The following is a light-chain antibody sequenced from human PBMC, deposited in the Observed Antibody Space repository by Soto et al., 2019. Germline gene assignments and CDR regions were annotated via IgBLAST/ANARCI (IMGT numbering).Light chain of an antibody. CDR2: GAS. CDR1: QSVTNSY. Sequence: EIVLTPSPDTLSLSPGEGATLSCRASQSVTNSYLAWYQQKPGQAPRLLIYGASCRATGIPDRFSGSGSETDFTLTISRLEPEDFAVYYCQQYSSSPPITFGQGTRLEIK. CDR3: QQYSSSPPIT. J-gene: IGKJ5*01. V-gene: IGKV3-20*01.